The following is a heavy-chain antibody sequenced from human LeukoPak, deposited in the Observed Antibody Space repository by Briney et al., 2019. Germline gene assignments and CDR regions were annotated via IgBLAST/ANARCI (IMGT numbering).Heavy chain of an antibody. CDR2: IYYTGST. V-gene: IGHV4-59*01. J-gene: IGHJ4*02. Sequence: SETLSLTCTVSGGSISSYYWSWIRQPPGKGLECIGFIYYTGSTNYNSSLKSRVTISVDTSKNQFSLRLSSVTAADTAVYYCARVAAAAGTEFDYWDQGTLVTVSS. D-gene: IGHD6-13*01. CDR1: GGSISSYY. CDR3: ARVAAAAGTEFDY.